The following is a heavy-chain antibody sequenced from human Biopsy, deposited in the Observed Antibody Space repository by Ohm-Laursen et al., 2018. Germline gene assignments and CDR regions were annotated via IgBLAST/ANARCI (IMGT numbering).Heavy chain of an antibody. V-gene: IGHV4-59*08. J-gene: IGHJ4*02. D-gene: IGHD2-2*01. Sequence: TLSLTCTVSGGSFTGHYWTWIRRPPGKGLEWIGYIQYSDKTYYNPSLESRVAFSVDTSKNQFSLRLIYVTAADTAVYYCARHRYCSSTSCSNSNYYFDFWGQGTLVTVSS. CDR2: IQYSDKT. CDR1: GGSFTGHY. CDR3: ARHRYCSSTSCSNSNYYFDF.